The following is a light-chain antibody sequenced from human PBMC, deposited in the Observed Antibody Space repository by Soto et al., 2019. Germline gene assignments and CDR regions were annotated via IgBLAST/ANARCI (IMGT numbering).Light chain of an antibody. J-gene: IGKJ2*01. V-gene: IGKV3-15*01. CDR2: GAS. CDR3: QQGHNWPLT. Sequence: EIVMTQSPATLSLSPGERAALSCRASQSINSELAWYQQKPGQPPRLLIYGASTRATGVPARFPGSESGSEFTLTISGLQSEDFAGYCCQQGHNWPLTFGQGTRLEI. CDR1: QSINSE.